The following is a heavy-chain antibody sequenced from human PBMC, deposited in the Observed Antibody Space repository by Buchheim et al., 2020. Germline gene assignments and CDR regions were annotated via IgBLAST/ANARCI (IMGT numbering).Heavy chain of an antibody. D-gene: IGHD6-19*01. CDR3: AKDSQWLVRGWFDP. Sequence: EVQLLESGGGLVQPGGSLRLSCVASGFTFSNYAMSWVRQAPGKGLEWVAGISGSSGSTYYADSVKGRFTISRDKTKNKLYLQMNSLRAEDTAVYYCAKDSQWLVRGWFDPWGQGTL. V-gene: IGHV3-23*01. CDR2: ISGSSGST. J-gene: IGHJ5*02. CDR1: GFTFSNYA.